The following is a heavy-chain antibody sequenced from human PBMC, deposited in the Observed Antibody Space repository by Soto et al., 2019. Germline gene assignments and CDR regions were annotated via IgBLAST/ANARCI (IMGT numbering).Heavy chain of an antibody. CDR2: VNPNNGDT. V-gene: IGHV1-8*01. D-gene: IGHD3-22*01. CDR1: GYTFSNYD. J-gene: IGHJ4*02. CDR3: ATVSRKVSAIDFDY. Sequence: QVQLVQSGAELKKPGASVKVSCKASGYTFSNYDMNWVRQATGQGPEWIGWVNPNNGDTGYAQKFQGRVTLTTDISTTTAYMELTSLRSEDTAIYYCATVSRKVSAIDFDYWGQGTLITVSS.